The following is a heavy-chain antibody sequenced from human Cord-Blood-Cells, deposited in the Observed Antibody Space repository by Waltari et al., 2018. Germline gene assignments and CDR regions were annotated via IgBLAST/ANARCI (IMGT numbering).Heavy chain of an antibody. V-gene: IGHV1-69-2*01. CDR1: GYTFTDYY. CDR3: ATEGPSTMVRGVRVYYMDV. Sequence: EVQLVQSGAEVKKPGATVKISCKVSGYTFTDYYMHWLQQAPGNGLEWMGLVDPEDGETIYAEKFQGRVTITADTSTDTAYMELSSLRSEDTAVYYCATEGPSTMVRGVRVYYMDVWGKGTTVTVSS. D-gene: IGHD3-10*01. CDR2: VDPEDGET. J-gene: IGHJ6*03.